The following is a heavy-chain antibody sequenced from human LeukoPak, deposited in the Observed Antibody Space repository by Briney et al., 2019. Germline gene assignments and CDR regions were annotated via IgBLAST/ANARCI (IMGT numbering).Heavy chain of an antibody. CDR3: ARGRELLWFGEFDP. D-gene: IGHD3-10*01. CDR1: GFTFSSYW. CDR2: IKQDGSEK. J-gene: IGHJ5*02. V-gene: IGHV3-7*03. Sequence: GGSLRLSCAASGFTFSSYWMSWVRQAPGKGLEWVANIKQDGSEKYYVDSVKGRFTISRDSAKNSLYLQMNSLRAEDTAVYYCARGRELLWFGEFDPWGQGTLVTVSS.